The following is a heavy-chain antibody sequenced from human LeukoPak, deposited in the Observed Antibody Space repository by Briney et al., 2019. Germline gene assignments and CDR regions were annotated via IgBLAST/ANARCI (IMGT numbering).Heavy chain of an antibody. CDR3: AREGLRYFDWLRTGGLFDY. V-gene: IGHV4-39*07. Sequence: SETLPLTCTVSGGSISSSSYYWGWIRQPPGKGLEWIGSIYYSGSTYYNPSLKSRVTISVDTSKNQFSLKLSSVTAADTAVYYCAREGLRYFDWLRTGGLFDYWGQGTLVTVSS. J-gene: IGHJ4*02. CDR2: IYYSGST. D-gene: IGHD3-9*01. CDR1: GGSISSSSYY.